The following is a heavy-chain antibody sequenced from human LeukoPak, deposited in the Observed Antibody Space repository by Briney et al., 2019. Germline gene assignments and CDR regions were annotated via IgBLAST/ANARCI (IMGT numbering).Heavy chain of an antibody. J-gene: IGHJ4*02. CDR2: ISYDGRDK. CDR3: ARETGNYYFDF. V-gene: IGHV3-30*03. CDR1: GFTFSSSV. Sequence: GGSLRLSCAASGFTFSSSVMHWVRQAPGKGLEWVAAISYDGRDKYFADSVRGRFTISRDNSKNTVDLQVNGLRAEDTAVYYCARETGNYYFDFWGQGTLVTVSS. D-gene: IGHD1-7*01.